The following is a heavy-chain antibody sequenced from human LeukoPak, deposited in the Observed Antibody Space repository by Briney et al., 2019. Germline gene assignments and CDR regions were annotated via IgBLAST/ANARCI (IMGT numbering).Heavy chain of an antibody. CDR1: GFTFDDYA. V-gene: IGHV3-43D*03. CDR3: AKGRSNYENYYYYYYMDV. D-gene: IGHD4-11*01. J-gene: IGHJ6*03. Sequence: PGGSLRLSCAASGFTFDDYAMHWVRQAPGKGLEWVSLISWDGGSTYYAASVKGRFTISRDNSKSSLYLQMNSLRAEDTALYYCAKGRSNYENYYYYYYMDVWGKGTTVTVSS. CDR2: ISWDGGST.